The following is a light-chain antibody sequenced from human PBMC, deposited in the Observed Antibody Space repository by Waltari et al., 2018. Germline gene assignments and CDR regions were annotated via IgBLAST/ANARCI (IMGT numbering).Light chain of an antibody. J-gene: IGKJ4*01. V-gene: IGKV3-20*01. CDR2: GAS. CDR1: QSVSSHF. CDR3: QQYGSSPLT. Sequence: EIVLTQSPGTLSLSPGERATLPCRASQSVSSHFLAWYQKKPGQAPRLLLYGASSRATGIPDRVSGSGAGTDFTLTISRLEPEDFAVYYCQQYGSSPLTFGGGTKVEIK.